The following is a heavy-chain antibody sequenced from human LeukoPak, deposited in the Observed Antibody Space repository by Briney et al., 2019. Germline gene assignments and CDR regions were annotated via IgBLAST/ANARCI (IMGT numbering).Heavy chain of an antibody. CDR2: IYYSGST. Sequence: SETLSLTCTVSGGSISSGGYYWSWIRQHPGKGLEWIGYIYYSGSTYYSPSLKSRVTISVDTSKNQFSLKLSSVTAADTAVYYCARGEERYSYGYPRHFDYWGQGTLVTVSS. CDR1: GGSISSGGYY. D-gene: IGHD5-18*01. CDR3: ARGEERYSYGYPRHFDY. V-gene: IGHV4-31*03. J-gene: IGHJ4*02.